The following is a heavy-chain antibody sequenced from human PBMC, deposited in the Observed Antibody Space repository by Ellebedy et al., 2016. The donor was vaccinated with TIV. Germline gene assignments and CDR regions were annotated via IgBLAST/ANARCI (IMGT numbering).Heavy chain of an antibody. J-gene: IGHJ4*02. CDR3: ARDPYIEGDY. CDR2: INSNGRST. V-gene: IGHV3-74*01. CDR1: GFTFSSYW. Sequence: HTGGSLRLSCAASGFTFSSYWMHWVRQAPGKGLVWVSRINSNGRSTNYADSVKGRFTISRDNAKNTLYLQMDGLRAEDTAVYYCARDPYIEGDYWGQGALVTVSS. D-gene: IGHD2-15*01.